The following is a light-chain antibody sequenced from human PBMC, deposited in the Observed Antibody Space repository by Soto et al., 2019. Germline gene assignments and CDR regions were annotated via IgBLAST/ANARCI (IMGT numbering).Light chain of an antibody. CDR3: QAWDSRHVV. CDR1: KLGNKF. Sequence: SYELTQPPSMSVSPGQTASITCSGEKLGNKFVCWYQQKPGQSPVVVIYQDSRRPSGIPERFSGSNSGNTATLIISGTQAMDEADYYCQAWDSRHVVFGGGTKVTVL. J-gene: IGLJ2*01. V-gene: IGLV3-1*01. CDR2: QDS.